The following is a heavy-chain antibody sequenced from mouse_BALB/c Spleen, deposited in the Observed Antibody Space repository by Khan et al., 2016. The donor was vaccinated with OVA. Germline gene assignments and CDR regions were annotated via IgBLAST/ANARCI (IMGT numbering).Heavy chain of an antibody. V-gene: IGHV2-4*02. J-gene: IGHJ3*01. D-gene: IGHD1-1*01. CDR1: DFSLTNYG. CDR3: ARRDYGSSYGVAY. Sequence: VQLVESGPGLVQPSQSLSITCTVSDFSLTNYGVHWVRQPPGKGLEWLGVIWSGGSTDFNVAFISRLSISKDNSKSQVFIKMNSLQVDDTAIYYCARRDYGSSYGVAYWGQGTLVTGSA. CDR2: IWSGGST.